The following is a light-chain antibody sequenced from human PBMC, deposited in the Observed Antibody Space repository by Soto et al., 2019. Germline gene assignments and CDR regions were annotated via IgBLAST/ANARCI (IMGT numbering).Light chain of an antibody. V-gene: IGKV1-39*01. CDR1: QSISSY. Sequence: DIQMTQSPSSLSASVEDTVTITCRASQSISSYLNWHQQKLWKAPKLLLYAASSLQSGVPSRFRGCGSGTDFTLTISSLQPEDIAPYYCQQSYNTPRTCGQRTKREIK. CDR3: QQSYNTPRT. CDR2: AAS. J-gene: IGKJ2*01.